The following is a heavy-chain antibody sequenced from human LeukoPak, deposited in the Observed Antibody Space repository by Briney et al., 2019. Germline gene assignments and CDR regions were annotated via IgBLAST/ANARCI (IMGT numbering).Heavy chain of an antibody. J-gene: IGHJ4*02. CDR3: ARSEVPAAIGVYFDY. Sequence: ASVKVSCKASGYTFTSYGISWVRQAPGQGLEWMGWISAYNGNTNYAQKLQGRVTMTTDTSTSTAYMELRSLRSDDTAVYYCARSEVPAAIGVYFDYWGQGTLVTVSS. CDR1: GYTFTSYG. D-gene: IGHD2-2*02. CDR2: ISAYNGNT. V-gene: IGHV1-18*01.